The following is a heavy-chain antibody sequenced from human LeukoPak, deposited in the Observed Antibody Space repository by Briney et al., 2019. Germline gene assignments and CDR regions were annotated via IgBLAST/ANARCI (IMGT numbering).Heavy chain of an antibody. J-gene: IGHJ4*02. V-gene: IGHV3-30*04. Sequence: GGSLRLSCAASGFTFSSYAMYWVRQAPGKGLEWVTVISYDGSNKYYADSVKGRFTISRDSSKNTLYLQMNSLRAEDTAVYYCARDAIAYSYGYVAYWDQGILVTVSS. CDR2: ISYDGSNK. D-gene: IGHD5-18*01. CDR1: GFTFSSYA. CDR3: ARDAIAYSYGYVAY.